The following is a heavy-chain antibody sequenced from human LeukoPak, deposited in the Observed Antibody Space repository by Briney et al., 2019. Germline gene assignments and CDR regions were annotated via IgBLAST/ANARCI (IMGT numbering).Heavy chain of an antibody. V-gene: IGHV3-53*01. J-gene: IGHJ4*02. CDR3: AKDSDVGPDYALGYFDY. CDR2: IYSDGKV. CDR1: GFTVSSTY. D-gene: IGHD4-17*01. Sequence: GGSLRLSCAASGFTVSSTYMSWVRQTPGKGLEWVSVIYSDGKVYYIDSVKGRFTISRDTSKNTVYLQMNSLRVEDTAVYYCAKDSDVGPDYALGYFDYWGQGTLVTVSS.